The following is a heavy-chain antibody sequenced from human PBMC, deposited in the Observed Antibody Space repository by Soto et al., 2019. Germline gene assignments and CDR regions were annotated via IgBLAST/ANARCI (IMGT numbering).Heavy chain of an antibody. CDR3: AKNQGVELVPLATVDWFDP. V-gene: IGHV3-23*01. CDR1: GFIFENFG. D-gene: IGHD1-26*01. CDR2: ISGSGFKK. Sequence: LRLSCAASGFIFENFGMSWVRQAPGKGLEWISSISGSGFKKYYADSVKGRFTISRDNSKSTVYLELNNLSAEDTAVYHCAKNQGVELVPLATVDWFDPWGQGSVVTV. J-gene: IGHJ5*02.